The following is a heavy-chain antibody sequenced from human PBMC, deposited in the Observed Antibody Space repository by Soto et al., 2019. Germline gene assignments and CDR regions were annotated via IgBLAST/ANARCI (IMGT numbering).Heavy chain of an antibody. CDR1: GGSISNYY. CDR2: IYYSGTT. V-gene: IGHV4-59*01. D-gene: IGHD3-16*01. Sequence: PSETLSLTCTVSGGSISNYYWTWIRQPPGKGLEWIGYIYYSGTTNYNPSLKSRVTMSLDTSQNQFSLKLNSVTAADTAVYYCARKGPLMLSWYFDYWGQGTLVTISS. J-gene: IGHJ4*02. CDR3: ARKGPLMLSWYFDY.